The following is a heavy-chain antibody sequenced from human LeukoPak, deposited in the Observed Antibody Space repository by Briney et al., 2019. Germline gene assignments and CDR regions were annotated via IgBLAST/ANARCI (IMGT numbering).Heavy chain of an antibody. D-gene: IGHD3-3*01. CDR3: AKHRSGYCFEY. J-gene: IGHJ4*02. Sequence: QPGGSLRLSCAASGFTFSNYGMSWVRQAPGKGLEWVSTVSISGGNTYYADSVKGRFTISRDNSKNTLYLQMNSLRAEDTAIYYCAKHRSGYCFEYWGQGTLVTVSS. CDR1: GFTFSNYG. V-gene: IGHV3-23*01. CDR2: VSISGGNT.